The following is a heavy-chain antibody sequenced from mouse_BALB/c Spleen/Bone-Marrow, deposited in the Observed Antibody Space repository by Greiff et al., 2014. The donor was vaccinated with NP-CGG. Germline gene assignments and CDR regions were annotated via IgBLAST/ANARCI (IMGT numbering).Heavy chain of an antibody. J-gene: IGHJ4*01. V-gene: IGHV14-1*02. CDR1: GFTIKDYY. CDR2: IDPENGNT. Sequence: EVQLQQSGAELVRPGALVKLSCKASGFTIKDYYMQWVKQRPEQGLEWIGWIDPENGNTIYEPKFQGKASITADTSTNTAYLQLSSLTSDDTAVYYCARGDGYAMDYWGQGTSVTVSS. CDR3: ARGDGYAMDY.